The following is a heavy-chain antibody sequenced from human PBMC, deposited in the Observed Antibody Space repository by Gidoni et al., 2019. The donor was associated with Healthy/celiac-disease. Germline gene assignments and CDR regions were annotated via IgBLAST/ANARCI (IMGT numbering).Heavy chain of an antibody. CDR3: ARDLSVPAAMDWTAPDY. CDR1: GFTFSSYA. J-gene: IGHJ4*02. V-gene: IGHV3-30-3*01. D-gene: IGHD2-2*01. CDR2: ISYDGSNK. Sequence: QVQLVESGGGVVQPGRSLRLSCAASGFTFSSYAMHWVRQAPGKGLEWVAVISYDGSNKYYADSVKGRFTISRDNSKNTLYLQMNSLRAEDTAVYYCARDLSVPAAMDWTAPDYWGQGTLVTVSS.